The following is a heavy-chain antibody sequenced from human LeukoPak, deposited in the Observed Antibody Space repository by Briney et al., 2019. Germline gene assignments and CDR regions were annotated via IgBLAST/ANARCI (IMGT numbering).Heavy chain of an antibody. CDR2: LSGSSSSI. CDR1: GFTFSNYG. D-gene: IGHD1-1*01. V-gene: IGHV3-48*01. CDR3: ARDTTDDYGDY. Sequence: PGGSLRLSCAASGFTFSNYGMNWVRQAPGKGLEWVAYLSGSSSSIYYADSVKGRFTISRDNSKNTLYLQMNSLRAEDTAVYYCARDTTDDYGDYWGQGTLVTVSS. J-gene: IGHJ4*02.